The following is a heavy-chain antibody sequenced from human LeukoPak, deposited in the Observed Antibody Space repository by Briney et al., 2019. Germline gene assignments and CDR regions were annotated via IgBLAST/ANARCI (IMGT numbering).Heavy chain of an antibody. CDR1: GHTFTNYG. D-gene: IGHD6-19*01. CDR2: ISAYNGNT. CDR3: AREGWQWLVHAFDI. V-gene: IGHV1-18*01. J-gene: IGHJ3*02. Sequence: GASVKVSCKASGHTFTNYGITWVRQAPGQGLEWMGWISAYNGNTNYAQKFQGRVTMTTDTSTNTVYMELRSLRSDDTAVYYCAREGWQWLVHAFDIWGQGTMVTVSS.